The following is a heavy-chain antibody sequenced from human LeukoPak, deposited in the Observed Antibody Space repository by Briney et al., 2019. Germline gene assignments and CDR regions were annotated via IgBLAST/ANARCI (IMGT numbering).Heavy chain of an antibody. Sequence: SETLSLTCTVSGGSISSYYWSWIRQPAGKGLEWIGRIYTSGSTNYNPSLKSRVTISVDTSKNQFSLKLSSVTAADTAVYYCARGLTSLAYNWFDPWGQGTLVTVSS. V-gene: IGHV4-4*07. J-gene: IGHJ5*02. CDR2: IYTSGST. CDR1: GGSISSYY. CDR3: ARGLTSLAYNWFDP.